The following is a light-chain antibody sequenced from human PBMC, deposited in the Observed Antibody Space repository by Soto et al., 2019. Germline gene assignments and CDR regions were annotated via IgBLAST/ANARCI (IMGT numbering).Light chain of an antibody. CDR1: SSKIGAGYD. V-gene: IGLV1-40*01. Sequence: QSVLTQPPSVSGAPGQRVTISCTGSSSKIGAGYDVHWYQRLPVTAPKLLIYGNTNLPSGVHDRFSGSKSGTSASLASTGLQAEDEADYYCQSCEGSLSVFAGGTTLTVL. J-gene: IGLJ3*02. CDR2: GNT. CDR3: QSCEGSLSV.